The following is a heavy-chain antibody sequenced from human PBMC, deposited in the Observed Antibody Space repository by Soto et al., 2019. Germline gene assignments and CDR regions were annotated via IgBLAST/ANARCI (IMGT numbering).Heavy chain of an antibody. CDR2: INPNSGGT. D-gene: IGHD5-12*01. V-gene: IGHV1-2*04. CDR1: GYTFTGYY. J-gene: IGHJ4*02. CDR3: AREQRGYSGYERFDY. Sequence: GASVKVSCKASGYTFTGYYMHWARQAPGQGLEWMGWINPNSGGTNYAQKFQGWVTMTRDTSISTAYMELSRLRSDDTAVYYCAREQRGYSGYERFDYWGQGTLVTVSS.